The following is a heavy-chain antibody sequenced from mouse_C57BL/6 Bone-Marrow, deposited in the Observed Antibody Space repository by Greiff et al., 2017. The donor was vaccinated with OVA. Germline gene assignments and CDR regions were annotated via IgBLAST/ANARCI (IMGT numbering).Heavy chain of an antibody. D-gene: IGHD5-1-1*01. J-gene: IGHJ2*01. Sequence: DVQLVESGGDLVKPGGSLKLSCAASGFTFSSYGMSWVRQTPDKRLEWVATISSGGSYTYYPDSVKGRFTISRDNAKNTLYLQMSSLKSEDTAMYYCARHGYRYFDYWGQGTTLTVSS. V-gene: IGHV5-6*01. CDR3: ARHGYRYFDY. CDR1: GFTFSSYG. CDR2: ISSGGSYT.